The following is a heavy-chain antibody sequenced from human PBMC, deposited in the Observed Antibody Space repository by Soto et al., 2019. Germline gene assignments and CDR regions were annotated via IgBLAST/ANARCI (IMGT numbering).Heavy chain of an antibody. V-gene: IGHV3-21*01. Sequence: GGSLRLSCIGSGFSFSAYNMNWVRQAPGKGLEWVSSIKVGSSRIYQPDSMKGRFTISRDNARNSVYLQMNSLRAEDTALYFCVGRPKFGARRDSWGQGTQVTVSS. J-gene: IGHJ5*01. CDR1: GFSFSAYN. CDR3: VGRPKFGARRDS. CDR2: IKVGSSRI. D-gene: IGHD3-16*01.